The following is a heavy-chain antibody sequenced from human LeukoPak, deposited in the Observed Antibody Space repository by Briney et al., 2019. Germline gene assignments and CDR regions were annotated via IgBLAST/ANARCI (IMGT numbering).Heavy chain of an antibody. D-gene: IGHD2-15*01. CDR2: FDREDGET. CDR3: ARGSGSGHPTWPRHDAFDI. Sequence: ASVKVSCEVSGYTLTELSMHWVRQAPGKGLEWMGCFDREDGETIYAQKFQGRVTMTEDTSTDTAYMELSSLRSEDTAVYYCARGSGSGHPTWPRHDAFDIWGQGTMVTVSS. J-gene: IGHJ3*02. CDR1: GYTLTELS. V-gene: IGHV1-24*01.